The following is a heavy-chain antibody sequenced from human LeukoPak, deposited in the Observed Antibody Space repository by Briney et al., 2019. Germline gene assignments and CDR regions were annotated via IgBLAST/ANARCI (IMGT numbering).Heavy chain of an antibody. Sequence: GGSLRLSCAASGFTFSSYWMHWVRQAPGKGLVWVSRINSDGSSTSYADSVKGRFTISRDNSKNMVYLQMNSLRADDTAVYYCAKVRDCSGGSCYYYFDDWGQGTLVTVSS. CDR1: GFTFSSYW. CDR3: AKVRDCSGGSCYYYFDD. J-gene: IGHJ4*02. V-gene: IGHV3-74*01. D-gene: IGHD2-15*01. CDR2: INSDGSST.